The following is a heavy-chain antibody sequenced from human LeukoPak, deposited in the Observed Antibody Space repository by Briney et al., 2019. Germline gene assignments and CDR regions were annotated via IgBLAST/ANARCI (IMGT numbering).Heavy chain of an antibody. Sequence: LTCTXXGGXXSGYYWSWVRQPPGKGLEWIGYIYYSGRTKFNTSLKSRVTISVEKSKNQFSLKLSSVTAADTAVYYCARGVLLATYYFDYWGQGTLVTVSS. V-gene: IGHV4-59*01. CDR3: ARGVLLATYYFDY. J-gene: IGHJ4*02. D-gene: IGHD3-10*01. CDR1: GGXXSGYY. CDR2: IYYSGRT.